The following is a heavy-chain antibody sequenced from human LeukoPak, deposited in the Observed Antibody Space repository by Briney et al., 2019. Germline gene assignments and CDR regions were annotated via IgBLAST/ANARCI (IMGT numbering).Heavy chain of an antibody. J-gene: IGHJ4*02. CDR3: ARHLGGSYTEFDY. V-gene: IGHV4-4*09. CDR1: GGSISSYY. D-gene: IGHD1-26*01. Sequence: SETLSLTCTVSGGSISSYYWSWIRQPPGKGLEWIGYIYTSGGTNYNPSLKSRVTISVDTSKNQFSLKLSSVTAADTAVYYCARHLGGSYTEFDYWGQGTLVTVSS. CDR2: IYTSGGT.